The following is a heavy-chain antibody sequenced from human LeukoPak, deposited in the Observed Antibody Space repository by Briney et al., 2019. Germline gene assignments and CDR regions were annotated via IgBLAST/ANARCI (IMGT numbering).Heavy chain of an antibody. Sequence: SQTLSLTCTVSGGSISSGSYYWSWIQQPAGKGLEWIGRIYTSGSTNCNPSLKSRVTISVDTSKNQFSLKLSSVTAADTAVYYCARGNLGIAAAGTLRFDPWGQGTLVTVSS. CDR3: ARGNLGIAAAGTLRFDP. CDR2: IYTSGST. D-gene: IGHD6-13*01. J-gene: IGHJ5*02. V-gene: IGHV4-61*02. CDR1: GGSISSGSYY.